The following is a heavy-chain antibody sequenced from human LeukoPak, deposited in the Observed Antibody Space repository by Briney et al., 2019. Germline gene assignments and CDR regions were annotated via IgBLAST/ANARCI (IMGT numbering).Heavy chain of an antibody. CDR2: IYYSGST. CDR1: GGSISSTNYY. J-gene: IGHJ2*01. D-gene: IGHD2-15*01. V-gene: IGHV4-39*01. CDR3: ARHERIRRLVYWHFDL. Sequence: PSETLSLTCTVSGGSISSTNYYWGWIRQPPGKGLEWIGSIYYSGSTYYNPSLKSRVTMSVDTSQNQFSLKLTSVAAADTAVYYCARHERIRRLVYWHFDLWGRGALVTVSS.